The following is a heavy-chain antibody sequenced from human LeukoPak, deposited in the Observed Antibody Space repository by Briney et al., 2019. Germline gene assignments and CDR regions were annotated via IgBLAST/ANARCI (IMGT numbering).Heavy chain of an antibody. CDR3: AKGRYYYDSSDAFDI. CDR1: GFTFTSYA. J-gene: IGHJ3*02. D-gene: IGHD3-22*01. V-gene: IGHV3-23*01. CDR2: ISGSGGST. Sequence: PGGSLRLSCAASGFTFTSYAMSWVRQAPGEELEWVSAISGSGGSTYYADSVKGRFTISRDNSKNTLYLQMNSLRAEDTAVYYCAKGRYYYDSSDAFDIWGQGTMVTVSS.